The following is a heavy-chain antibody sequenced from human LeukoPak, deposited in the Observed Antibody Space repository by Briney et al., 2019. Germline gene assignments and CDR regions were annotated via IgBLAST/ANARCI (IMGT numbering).Heavy chain of an antibody. CDR1: GFTFSSYA. Sequence: GSLRLSCAASGFTFSSYAMSWVRQPPGMGLEWIGSVYYSRSRSTFYNPSLRSRLTISVDTSQNQFSLKLRSVTAADTAVYFCARGSFGGASYLDPWGQGTLVTVSS. V-gene: IGHV4-39*01. CDR3: ARGSFGGASYLDP. CDR2: VYYSRSRST. D-gene: IGHD2-21*01. J-gene: IGHJ5*02.